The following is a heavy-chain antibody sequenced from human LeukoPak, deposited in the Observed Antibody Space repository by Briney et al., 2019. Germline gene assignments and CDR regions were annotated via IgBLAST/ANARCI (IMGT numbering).Heavy chain of an antibody. CDR2: ISYDGSDK. D-gene: IGHD3-10*01. CDR3: AKIYGSGSLWYYFDY. CDR1: GFTFSSYG. Sequence: PGGSLRLPCAASGFTFSSYGMHWVRQAPGKGLEWVALISYDGSDKDYADSVKGRFTISRDNSKNTLYLQMNSLRAEDTAVYYCAKIYGSGSLWYYFDYWGQGTLVTVSS. J-gene: IGHJ4*02. V-gene: IGHV3-30*18.